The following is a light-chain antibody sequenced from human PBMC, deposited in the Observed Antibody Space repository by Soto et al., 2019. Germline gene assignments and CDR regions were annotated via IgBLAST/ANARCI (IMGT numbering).Light chain of an antibody. V-gene: IGKV3-15*01. J-gene: IGKJ1*01. CDR2: TAS. CDR1: QCVWRN. CDR3: QHYNNWPQT. Sequence: EIGMSPSPATLSVSPGERATLSCKASQCVWRNFASDHQKPGQAPRLRIPTASTRATGIPARFSGSVSGTEFTLTFCSLQSDGFALYYCQHYNNWPQTFG.